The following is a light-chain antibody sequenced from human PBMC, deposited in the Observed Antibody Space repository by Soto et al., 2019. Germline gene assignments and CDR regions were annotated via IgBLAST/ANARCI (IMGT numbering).Light chain of an antibody. CDR3: QSYDIHLSASSV. CDR2: ANN. V-gene: IGLV1-40*01. CDR1: SSNFGAGYD. J-gene: IGLJ2*01. Sequence: QSVLTQPPSVSGPPGQRVTISCTGSSSNFGAGYDVHWYQQLPGTAPKLLIYANNNRPSGIPDRFSGSKSGTSASLAITGLQAEDEADYYCQSYDIHLSASSVFGGGTQLTVL.